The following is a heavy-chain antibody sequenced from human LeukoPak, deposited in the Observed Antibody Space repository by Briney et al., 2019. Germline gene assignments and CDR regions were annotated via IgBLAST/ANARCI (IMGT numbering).Heavy chain of an antibody. Sequence: SETLSLTCAVYGGSLSDYYWSWIRQSPGKGLEWIGEISHRGRTYYNLSLKSRVTISIDTSKNQFSLKVNSVSAADTAVYYCARQDIVATIFDYWGQGTLVTVSS. CDR1: GGSLSDYY. CDR2: ISHRGRT. D-gene: IGHD5-12*01. V-gene: IGHV4-34*01. J-gene: IGHJ4*02. CDR3: ARQDIVATIFDY.